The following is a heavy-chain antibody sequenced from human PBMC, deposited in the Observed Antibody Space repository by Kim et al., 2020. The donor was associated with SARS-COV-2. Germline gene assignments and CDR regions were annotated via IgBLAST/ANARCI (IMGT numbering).Heavy chain of an antibody. Sequence: GGSLRLSCATSRFTLDASATHCGRPALGKGLEWVSRTRWSGGSIGYADAVKGRFTISSDNAKNSLYLQMNSLRAEDTALYYCAKDSGGSGWYYWGQGTLVT. CDR1: RFTLDASA. CDR2: TRWSGGSI. CDR3: AKDSGGSGWYY. V-gene: IGHV3-9*01. D-gene: IGHD6-19*01. J-gene: IGHJ4*02.